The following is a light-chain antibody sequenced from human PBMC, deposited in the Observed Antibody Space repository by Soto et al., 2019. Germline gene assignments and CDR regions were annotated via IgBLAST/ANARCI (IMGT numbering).Light chain of an antibody. Sequence: DIVLTQSPGTLSLSPGEGATLSCRASQSVSSSYLAWFQHKPGQAPRLLIYGASTRATGIPARFSGSGSGTEFTLTINSLQSEDFAVYYCQQYNNWPRTFGQGTKGDIK. CDR3: QQYNNWPRT. V-gene: IGKV3-15*01. J-gene: IGKJ1*01. CDR2: GAS. CDR1: QSVSSSY.